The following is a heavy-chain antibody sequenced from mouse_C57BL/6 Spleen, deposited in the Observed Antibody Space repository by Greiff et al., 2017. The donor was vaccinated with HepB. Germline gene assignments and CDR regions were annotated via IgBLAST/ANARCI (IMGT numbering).Heavy chain of an antibody. CDR2: IDPETGGT. D-gene: IGHD4-1*01. V-gene: IGHV1-15*01. Sequence: QVHVKQSGAELVRPGASVTLSCKASGYTFTDYEMHWVKQTPVHGLEWIGAIDPETGGTAYNQKFKGKAILTADKSSSTAYMELRSLTSEDSAVYYCTRTWDYAMDYWGQGTSVTVSS. CDR3: TRTWDYAMDY. J-gene: IGHJ4*01. CDR1: GYTFTDYE.